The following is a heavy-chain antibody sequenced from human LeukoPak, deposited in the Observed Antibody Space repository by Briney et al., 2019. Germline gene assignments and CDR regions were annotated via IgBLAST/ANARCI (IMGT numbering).Heavy chain of an antibody. Sequence: GGSLRLSCAASGFTFSSYAMNWVRQAPGKGLEWVSAISGGGGTTYYADSVKGRFTISRDNSKNTLFLHMNSLRAEDTAVYYCAKDREGLSSGYDLEYFDYWGQGTLVTVSS. D-gene: IGHD5-12*01. J-gene: IGHJ4*02. CDR2: ISGGGGTT. V-gene: IGHV3-23*01. CDR1: GFTFSSYA. CDR3: AKDREGLSSGYDLEYFDY.